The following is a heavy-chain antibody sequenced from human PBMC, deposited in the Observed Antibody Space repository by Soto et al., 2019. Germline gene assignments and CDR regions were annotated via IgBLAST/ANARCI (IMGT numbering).Heavy chain of an antibody. CDR3: ATVLGVVVPAAITYYYYGMDV. J-gene: IGHJ6*02. Sequence: EVQLLESGGGLVQPGGSLRLSCAASGFTFSSYAMSWVRQAPGKGLEWVSAISGSGGSTYYADSVKGRFTISRDNSKNTLYLQMNSLRAEDTAVYYCATVLGVVVPAAITYYYYGMDVWGQGTTVTVSS. CDR1: GFTFSSYA. V-gene: IGHV3-23*01. D-gene: IGHD2-2*01. CDR2: ISGSGGST.